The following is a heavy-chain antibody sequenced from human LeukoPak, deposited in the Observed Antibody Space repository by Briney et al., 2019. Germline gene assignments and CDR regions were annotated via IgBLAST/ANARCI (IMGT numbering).Heavy chain of an antibody. CDR1: GYTFTSYD. Sequence: ASVKVSCKASGYTFTSYDINWVRQATGQGLEWMGWMNPNSGNTGYAQKFQGRVTMTRNTSMSTAYMELSSLRSEDTAVYYCARGYDFWSGYLYYYYYYMTSGAKGPRSPSP. CDR3: ARGYDFWSGYLYYYYYYMTS. V-gene: IGHV1-8*01. CDR2: MNPNSGNT. J-gene: IGHJ6*03. D-gene: IGHD3-3*01.